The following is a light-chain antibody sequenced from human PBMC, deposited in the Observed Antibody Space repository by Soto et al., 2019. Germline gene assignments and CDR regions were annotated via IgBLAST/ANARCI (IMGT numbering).Light chain of an antibody. CDR2: WAS. J-gene: IGKJ1*01. V-gene: IGKV4-1*01. CDR1: QNLLYSSTDKHY. CDR3: HQYYSTPQT. Sequence: DIVMTQSPDSLAVSRGERATINCKSSQNLLYSSTDKHYLAWYQQTPGQPPKLLIYWASTRESGVPDRFSGRGSGTDFTLTISSLQADDVAVYYCHQYYSTPQTFGQGTKVDIK.